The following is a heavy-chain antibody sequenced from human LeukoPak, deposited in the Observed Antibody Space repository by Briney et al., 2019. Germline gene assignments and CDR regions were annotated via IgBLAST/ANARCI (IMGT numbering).Heavy chain of an antibody. CDR2: LRSSGTTI. CDR3: ARVREDSRGWYHFDS. D-gene: IGHD6-19*01. J-gene: IGHJ4*02. Sequence: PGGSLIISCAASGFTLSSSSMGWVRQAPGRGLEWVSFLRSSGTTIYYADSVKGRFTVSRDNAKNSLYLQMNSLRDEDTAVYYCARVREDSRGWYHFDSWGQGALVSVSS. CDR1: GFTLSSSS. V-gene: IGHV3-48*02.